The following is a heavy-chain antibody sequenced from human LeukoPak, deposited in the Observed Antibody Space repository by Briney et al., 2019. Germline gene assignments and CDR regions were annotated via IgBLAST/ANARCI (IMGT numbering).Heavy chain of an antibody. Sequence: GESLKISFKGSGYSFTSYWIGWVRQMPGKGLEWMGIIYPGDSDTRYSPSFQGQVTISADKSISTAYLQWSSLKASDTAMYYCARPVDCSGGSCYSPSYYFDYWGQGTLVTVSS. CDR3: ARPVDCSGGSCYSPSYYFDY. D-gene: IGHD2-15*01. V-gene: IGHV5-51*01. CDR2: IYPGDSDT. J-gene: IGHJ4*02. CDR1: GYSFTSYW.